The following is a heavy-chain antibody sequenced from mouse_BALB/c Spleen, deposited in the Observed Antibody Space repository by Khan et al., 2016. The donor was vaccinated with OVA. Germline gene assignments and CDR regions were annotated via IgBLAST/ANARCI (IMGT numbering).Heavy chain of an antibody. V-gene: IGHV5-17*02. CDR3: ATSHLYGYYFDY. Sequence: EVNVVESGGGLVQSGGSRKLSCAASGFTFTSYGMHWIRQAPEKGLEWVAYISSDSNTIYYADTVKGRFTISSDNPKNTLFLQMTSLRSGDTAMYFCATSHLYGYYFDYWGQGTTLTVSS. J-gene: IGHJ2*01. CDR2: ISSDSNTI. CDR1: GFTFTSYG. D-gene: IGHD1-1*01.